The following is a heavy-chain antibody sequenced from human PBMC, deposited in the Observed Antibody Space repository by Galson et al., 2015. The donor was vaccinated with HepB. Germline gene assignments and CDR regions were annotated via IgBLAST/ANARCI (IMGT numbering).Heavy chain of an antibody. CDR2: IYSGGSP. J-gene: IGHJ2*01. D-gene: IGHD6-13*01. CDR1: GFTVSSHY. CDR3: ARDGYSSSWYVRYFDL. V-gene: IGHV3-66*01. Sequence: SLRLSCPASGFTVSSHYMSWVRQAPGKGLEWLSVIYSGGSPYYAASVKGRFTISRDNSKNTLYLQMNSLRAEDTAVYYCARDGYSSSWYVRYFDLWGRGTLVTVSS.